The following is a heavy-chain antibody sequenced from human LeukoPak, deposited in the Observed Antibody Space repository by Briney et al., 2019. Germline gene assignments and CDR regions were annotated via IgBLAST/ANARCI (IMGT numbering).Heavy chain of an antibody. CDR3: ARGYDILTGYYSFDY. D-gene: IGHD3-9*01. J-gene: IGHJ4*02. V-gene: IGHV1-3*01. CDR2: TNAGNGNT. Sequence: ASVKVSCKASGYTFTSYAMHWVRQAPGQRLEWMGWTNAGNGNTKYSQKFQGRVTITRDTSASTAYMELSGLRSEDTAVYYCARGYDILTGYYSFDYWGQGTLVTVSS. CDR1: GYTFTSYA.